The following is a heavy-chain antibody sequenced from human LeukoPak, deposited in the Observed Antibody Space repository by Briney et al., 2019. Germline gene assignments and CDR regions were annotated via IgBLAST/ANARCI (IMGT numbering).Heavy chain of an antibody. V-gene: IGHV1-46*01. CDR2: INPSGGST. Sequence: GASVTVSCKASGYTSTSYYMHWVRQAPGQGLEWMGIINPSGGSTSYAQKFQGRVTMTRDTSTSTVYMELSSLRSEDTAVYYCARDLRFGEWKVQVWGQGTMVTVSS. CDR1: GYTSTSYY. J-gene: IGHJ3*01. D-gene: IGHD3-10*01. CDR3: ARDLRFGEWKVQV.